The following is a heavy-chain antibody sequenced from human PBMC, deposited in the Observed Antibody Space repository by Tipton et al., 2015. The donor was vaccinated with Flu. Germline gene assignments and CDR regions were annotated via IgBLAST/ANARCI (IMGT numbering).Heavy chain of an antibody. CDR3: ARHDYGDYHWFDP. V-gene: IGHV4-39*01. CDR2: IYYSGST. Sequence: TLSLTCSVSGGSMGSSSYYWGWIRQPPGKGLEWIGSIYYSGSTFYNPSLKSRVTISVDTSKKQFSLNLSSVTAADTAVYYCARHDYGDYHWFDPWVQGRRVAVSS. J-gene: IGHJ5*02. D-gene: IGHD4-17*01. CDR1: GGSMGSSSYY.